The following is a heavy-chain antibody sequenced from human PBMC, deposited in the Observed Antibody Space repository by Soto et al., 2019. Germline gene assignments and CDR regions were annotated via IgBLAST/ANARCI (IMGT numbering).Heavy chain of an antibody. CDR1: GVSISRRSYY. CDR2: IYDSGST. J-gene: IGHJ3*02. Sequence: QLQLQESGPGLVKPSETLSLTCSVSGVSISRRSYYWGWIRQPPGKGLEWIGSIYDSGSTYYNPSLRSRVTISVDTSENQFSLKLSSMTAADTAVYYCATSPIPGSPAGAFDIWGQGTMVTVSS. CDR3: ATSPIPGSPAGAFDI. V-gene: IGHV4-39*01. D-gene: IGHD2-2*02.